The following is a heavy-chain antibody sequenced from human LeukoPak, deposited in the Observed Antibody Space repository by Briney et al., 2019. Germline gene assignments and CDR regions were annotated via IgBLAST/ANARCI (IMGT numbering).Heavy chain of an antibody. Sequence: GGSLRLSCAASGFTFSNYGMHWVRQAPGKGLEWVAFIRYDGSNKDYADSVKGRFTISRDNSKNTLYLQMNSLRAEDTAVYYCARDGYNYSDYWGQGTLVTVSS. CDR1: GFTFSNYG. D-gene: IGHD5-24*01. J-gene: IGHJ4*02. CDR3: ARDGYNYSDY. V-gene: IGHV3-30*02. CDR2: IRYDGSNK.